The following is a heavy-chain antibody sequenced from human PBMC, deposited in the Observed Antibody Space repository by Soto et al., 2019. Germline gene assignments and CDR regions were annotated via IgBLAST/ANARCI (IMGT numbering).Heavy chain of an antibody. D-gene: IGHD2-15*01. CDR2: ISSSSSYI. V-gene: IGHV3-21*01. CDR3: ARVSCSGGSCYPGY. J-gene: IGHJ4*02. Sequence: GGSLRLSCAASGFTFSSYSMNWVRQAPGKGLEWVSSISSSSSYIYYADSVKGRFTISRDNAKNSLYLQMNSLRAEDTAVYYCARVSCSGGSCYPGYWGQGTLVTVSS. CDR1: GFTFSSYS.